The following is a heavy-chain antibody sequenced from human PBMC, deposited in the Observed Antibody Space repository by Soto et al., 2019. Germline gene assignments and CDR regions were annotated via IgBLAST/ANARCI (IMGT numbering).Heavy chain of an antibody. D-gene: IGHD6-19*01. CDR3: VHREMAGHTGC. J-gene: IGHJ4*02. CDR1: GFALSTSVMG. CDR2: SYWDDDK. V-gene: IGHV2-5*02. Sequence: QITLKESGPPLVRPTQTLTLTCTSSGFALSTSVMGVGWIRQPPGKALEWLAVSYWDDDKRYSPSLKTRLTITKDTSKNQVVLTMTNMDPVDSATYYCVHREMAGHTGCWGQGTLVTVSS.